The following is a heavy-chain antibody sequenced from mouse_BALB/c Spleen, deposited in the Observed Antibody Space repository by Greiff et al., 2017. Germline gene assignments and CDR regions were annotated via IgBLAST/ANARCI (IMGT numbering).Heavy chain of an antibody. CDR3: ARLYYGYDDAMDY. CDR1: GFTFSSYT. CDR2: ISNGGGST. V-gene: IGHV5-12-2*01. D-gene: IGHD2-2*01. Sequence: LQQSGGGLVQPGGSLKLSCAASGFTFSSYTMSWVRQTPEKRLEWVAYISNGGGSTYYPDTVKGRFTISRDNAKNTLYLQMSSLKSEDTAMYYCARLYYGYDDAMDYWGQGTSVTVSS. J-gene: IGHJ4*01.